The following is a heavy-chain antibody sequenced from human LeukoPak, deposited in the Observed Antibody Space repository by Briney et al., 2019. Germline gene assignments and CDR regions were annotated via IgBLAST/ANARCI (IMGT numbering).Heavy chain of an antibody. D-gene: IGHD1-26*01. CDR3: ARQVIGSYYKIGVSKAARFDP. J-gene: IGHJ5*02. CDR2: INHSGST. CDR1: GGSFSGYY. Sequence: SETLSLTCAVYGGSFSGYYWSWIRQPPGKGLEWIGEINHSGSTNYNPSLKSRVTISVDTSKNQFSLKLSSVTAADTAVYYCARQVIGSYYKIGVSKAARFDPWGQGTLVTVSS. V-gene: IGHV4-34*01.